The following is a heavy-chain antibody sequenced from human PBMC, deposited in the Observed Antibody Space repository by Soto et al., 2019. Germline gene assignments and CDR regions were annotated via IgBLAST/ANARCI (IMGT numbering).Heavy chain of an antibody. CDR2: ISSYNGNT. J-gene: IGHJ5*02. CDR3: ARGPRYCSTTSCFSGVTWFDP. V-gene: IGHV1-18*04. D-gene: IGHD2-2*01. CDR1: GYTFTSYS. Sequence: ASVKVYYKTSGYTFTSYSISWVRQAPGQGLECMGWISSYNGNTNDAQKVQGRVTMTTDKSTSTTYMELRSLRSDDTAVYYCARGPRYCSTTSCFSGVTWFDPWGQGTLVTVSS.